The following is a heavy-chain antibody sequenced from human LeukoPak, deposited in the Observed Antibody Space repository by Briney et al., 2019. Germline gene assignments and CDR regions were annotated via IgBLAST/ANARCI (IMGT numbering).Heavy chain of an antibody. Sequence: PGRSLRLSCAVSGFTFSSYAMHWVRQAPGKGLEWVAVISYDGSNKYYADSVKGRFTISRDNSKNTLYLQMNSLRAEDTAVYYCARDGGRAIVVVPAARGYFDYWGQGTLVTVSS. D-gene: IGHD2-2*01. CDR3: ARDGGRAIVVVPAARGYFDY. J-gene: IGHJ4*02. CDR1: GFTFSSYA. CDR2: ISYDGSNK. V-gene: IGHV3-30-3*01.